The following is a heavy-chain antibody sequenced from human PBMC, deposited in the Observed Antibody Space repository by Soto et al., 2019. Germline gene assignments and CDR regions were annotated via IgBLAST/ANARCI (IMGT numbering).Heavy chain of an antibody. Sequence: PSETLSLTCTVSGGSISSSSYYWGWIRQPPGKGLEWIGSIYYSGSTYYNPSLKSRVTISVDTSKNQFSLKLSSVTAADTAVYYCARNGWDDDFWNGNWFDSWGQGTLVTVSS. CDR3: ARNGWDDDFWNGNWFDS. J-gene: IGHJ5*01. CDR1: GGSISSSSYY. V-gene: IGHV4-39*01. CDR2: IYYSGST. D-gene: IGHD3-3*01.